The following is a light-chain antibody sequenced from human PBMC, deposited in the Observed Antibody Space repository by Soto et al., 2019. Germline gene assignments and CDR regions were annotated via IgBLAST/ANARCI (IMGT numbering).Light chain of an antibody. CDR3: QQSYSTLTT. Sequence: DIQVTQSPSSLSASVEDRSIITCRASHSISNHLNWYQQKPGKAPKLLIYAASSLQSGVPSRFSGSGSGTDFTLTISSLQPEDFATYYCQQSYSTLTTFGQGTRLEIK. CDR1: HSISNH. J-gene: IGKJ5*01. V-gene: IGKV1-39*01. CDR2: AAS.